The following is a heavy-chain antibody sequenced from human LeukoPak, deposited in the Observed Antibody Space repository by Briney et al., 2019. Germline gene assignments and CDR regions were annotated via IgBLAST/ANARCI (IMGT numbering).Heavy chain of an antibody. D-gene: IGHD3-22*01. CDR1: RYTLTAYY. CDR3: ARPYYESSGLYVDAFDI. Sequence: ASVKVSCKASRYTLTAYYLHWVRQAPGQGLEWMGRINPNSGGTTYAQKFQGRVTMTRDTSIGTAYMELSSLRSDDTAVYYCARPYYESSGLYVDAFDIWGQGTMVTVSS. J-gene: IGHJ3*02. CDR2: INPNSGGT. V-gene: IGHV1-2*06.